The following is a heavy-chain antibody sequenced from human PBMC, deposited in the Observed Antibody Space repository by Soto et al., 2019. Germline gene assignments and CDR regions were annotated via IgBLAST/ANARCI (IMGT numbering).Heavy chain of an antibody. Sequence: ASETLSLTCTVSGGSVSSGSYYWSWIRQPPGKGLEWIGYIYYSGSTNYNPSLKSRVTISVDTSKNQFSLKLSSVTAADTAVYYCASEGSSGWSPTDYWGQVNLVTVSS. CDR3: ASEGSSGWSPTDY. CDR1: GGSVSSGSYY. J-gene: IGHJ4*02. CDR2: IYYSGST. D-gene: IGHD6-19*01. V-gene: IGHV4-61*01.